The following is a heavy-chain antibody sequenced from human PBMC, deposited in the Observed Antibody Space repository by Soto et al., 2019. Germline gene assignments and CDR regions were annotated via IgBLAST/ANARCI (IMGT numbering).Heavy chain of an antibody. D-gene: IGHD6-19*01. Sequence: SETLSLTCAVYGGSFSGYYWSWIRQPPGKGLEWIGEINHSGSTNYNPSLKSRVTISVDTSKNQFSLKLSSVTAADTAVYYCARVSAGTGGYYYYGMDVWGQGTTVTVSS. CDR2: INHSGST. V-gene: IGHV4-34*01. CDR3: ARVSAGTGGYYYYGMDV. CDR1: GGSFSGYY. J-gene: IGHJ6*02.